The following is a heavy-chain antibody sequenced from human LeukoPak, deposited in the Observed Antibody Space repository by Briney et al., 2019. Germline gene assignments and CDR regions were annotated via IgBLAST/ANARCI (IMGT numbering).Heavy chain of an antibody. Sequence: SETLSLTCTVSGGSISSYYWSWIRQPAGKGLEWIGRIYTSGSTNYNPSLKSRVTMSVDTSKNQFSLQLSSVTPADTAVYYCARDYCSSTSCYDAFDIWGQGTMVTVSS. CDR2: IYTSGST. CDR3: ARDYCSSTSCYDAFDI. CDR1: GGSISSYY. J-gene: IGHJ3*02. V-gene: IGHV4-4*07. D-gene: IGHD2-2*01.